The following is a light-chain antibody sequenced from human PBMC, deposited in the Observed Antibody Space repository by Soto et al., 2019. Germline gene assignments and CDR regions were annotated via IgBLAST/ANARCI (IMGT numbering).Light chain of an antibody. CDR3: ATWDDSLRGVV. CDR1: SSNIGSNY. V-gene: IGLV1-47*01. J-gene: IGLJ2*01. Sequence: QSVLTQPPSASVTPGQRVTISCSGSSSNIGSNYVYWYQQLPGTAPKLLIYRNNQRPSGVPDRFSGSKSGTSASLAISGLRSEDEADYYCATWDDSLRGVVFGGGTQLTV. CDR2: RNN.